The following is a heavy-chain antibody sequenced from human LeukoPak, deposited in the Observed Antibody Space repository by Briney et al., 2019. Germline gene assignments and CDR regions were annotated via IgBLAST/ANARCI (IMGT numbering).Heavy chain of an antibody. D-gene: IGHD3-10*01. CDR1: GFAFNTYA. V-gene: IGHV3-33*01. Sequence: GGSLRLSCAASGFAFNTYAMHWVRQAPGQGLEWVALIWHDGSHKFYSNSVRGQFTISRDNSKNTVSLKMNNLRPEDTAVYYCAREIFGSGSYPDLWGQGTLVTVSS. CDR2: IWHDGSHK. J-gene: IGHJ5*02. CDR3: AREIFGSGSYPDL.